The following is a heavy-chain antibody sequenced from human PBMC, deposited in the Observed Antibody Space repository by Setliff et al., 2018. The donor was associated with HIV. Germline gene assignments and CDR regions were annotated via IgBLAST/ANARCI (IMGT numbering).Heavy chain of an antibody. CDR2: IGPVGTST. D-gene: IGHD1-26*01. Sequence: GGSLRLSCAASGFTFSDYYMSWIRQAPGKGLEWVSAIGPVGTSTYYADSVKGRFTISRDNAKNSLYLQMNSLRAEDTAVYYCARDTAELLGLYYYYGMDVWGQGTTVTVSS. CDR3: ARDTAELLGLYYYYGMDV. V-gene: IGHV3-11*04. J-gene: IGHJ6*02. CDR1: GFTFSDYY.